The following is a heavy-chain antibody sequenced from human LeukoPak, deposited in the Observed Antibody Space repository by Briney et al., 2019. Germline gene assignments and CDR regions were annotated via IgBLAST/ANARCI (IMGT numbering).Heavy chain of an antibody. D-gene: IGHD4-11*01. Sequence: PSETLSLTCTVSSGSITGYYWSWIRQPPGRGLEWIGYVHFSGTTSFNPSLKSRVTISVDTSKNQFSLRLSSMTAADTAVHYCAREQYLAYDVFGFWGQGTMVTVSS. CDR3: AREQYLAYDVFGF. CDR2: VHFSGTT. V-gene: IGHV4-59*01. J-gene: IGHJ3*01. CDR1: SGSITGYY.